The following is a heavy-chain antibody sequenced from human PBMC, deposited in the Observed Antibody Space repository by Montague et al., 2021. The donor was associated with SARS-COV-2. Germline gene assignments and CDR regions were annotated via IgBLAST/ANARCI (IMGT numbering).Heavy chain of an antibody. CDR2: IYWNDDR. CDR3: AYKRSGWPIEFGY. Sequence: PALVKPTQTLTLTCSFSGFSLSSRGVGVGWIRQPPGKALECLALIYWNDDRRYSPSLKNRLSVSKDDSKNQVVLTMTNMETVDTGTCYCAYKRSGWPIEFGYWGQGILVTVSS. J-gene: IGHJ4*02. CDR1: GFSLSSRGVG. D-gene: IGHD6-19*01. V-gene: IGHV2-5*01.